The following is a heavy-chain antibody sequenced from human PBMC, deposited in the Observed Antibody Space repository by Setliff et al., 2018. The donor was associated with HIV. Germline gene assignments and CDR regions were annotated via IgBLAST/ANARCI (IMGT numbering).Heavy chain of an antibody. D-gene: IGHD3-22*01. Sequence: SVKVSCKASGGTFSSYAISWVRQAPGQGLEWMGGIIPIFGTANYAQKFQGRVTITTDESTSTAYMELGSLRSEDTAVYYCASALGYYDSSGYYYDAFDIWGQGTMVTVSS. V-gene: IGHV1-69*05. CDR2: IIPIFGTA. J-gene: IGHJ3*02. CDR1: GGTFSSYA. CDR3: ASALGYYDSSGYYYDAFDI.